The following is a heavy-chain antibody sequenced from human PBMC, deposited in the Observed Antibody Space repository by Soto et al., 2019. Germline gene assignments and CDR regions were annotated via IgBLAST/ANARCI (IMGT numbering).Heavy chain of an antibody. J-gene: IGHJ4*02. Sequence: ASVKVSCKASGYTFTSYDINWVRQATGQGLEWMGWMNPNSGNTGYAQKFQGRVTMTRNTSISTAYMELSSLRSEDTAVYYCARAVHTAMVPHFDYWGQGTLVTVSS. V-gene: IGHV1-8*01. CDR1: GYTFTSYD. CDR2: MNPNSGNT. CDR3: ARAVHTAMVPHFDY. D-gene: IGHD5-18*01.